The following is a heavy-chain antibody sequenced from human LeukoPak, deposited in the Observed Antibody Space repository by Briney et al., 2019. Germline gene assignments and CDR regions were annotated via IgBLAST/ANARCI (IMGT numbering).Heavy chain of an antibody. Sequence: GGSLRLSCAASGFTFSSYSMNWVRQAPGKGLEWVSYISSSSSTIYYADSVKGRFTISRDNAKNSLYLQMSSLRAEDTAVYYCAKSGLNRFDYWGQGSVVTVSS. V-gene: IGHV3-48*01. J-gene: IGHJ4*02. D-gene: IGHD2-15*01. CDR2: ISSSSSTI. CDR3: AKSGLNRFDY. CDR1: GFTFSSYS.